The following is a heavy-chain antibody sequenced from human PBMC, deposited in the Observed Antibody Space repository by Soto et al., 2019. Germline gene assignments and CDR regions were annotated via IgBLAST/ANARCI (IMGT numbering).Heavy chain of an antibody. Sequence: QVQLVESGGGVVQPGRSLRLSCAASGFTFSSHSMHWVRQAPGKGLQWVAVVSYDGSNTYYADSVKGRFTISRNNSKNSLYLQMTSLRGEDTAVYSCAKVVETRYYHYGMDVWGQGTTVTVSS. J-gene: IGHJ6*02. CDR3: AKVVETRYYHYGMDV. V-gene: IGHV3-30-3*01. D-gene: IGHD2-2*01. CDR1: GFTFSSHS. CDR2: VSYDGSNT.